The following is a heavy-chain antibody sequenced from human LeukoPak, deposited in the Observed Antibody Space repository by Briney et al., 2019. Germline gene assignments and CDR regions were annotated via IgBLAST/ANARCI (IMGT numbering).Heavy chain of an antibody. CDR1: GFTFSTYA. CDR2: ISSSSSTI. CDR3: ARGGSGSTYYYGSGSPY. V-gene: IGHV3-48*01. D-gene: IGHD3-10*01. J-gene: IGHJ4*02. Sequence: PGGSLRLSCAASGFTFSTYAMNWVRQAPGKGLEWVSYISSSSSTIYYADSVKGRITISRENAKNSLYLQMNSLRAEDTAVYYCARGGSGSTYYYGSGSPYWGQGTLVTVSS.